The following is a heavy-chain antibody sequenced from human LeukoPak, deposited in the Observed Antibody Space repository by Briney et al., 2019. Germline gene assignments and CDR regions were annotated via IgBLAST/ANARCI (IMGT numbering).Heavy chain of an antibody. CDR2: FSLDSDNV. J-gene: IGHJ6*02. CDR3: TKDMDPGGINV. Sequence: GGSLRLSCGASGFTFHEKYAMHWVRQAPGKDLEWVSGFSLDSDNVGYADSVRGRFTVSRDRAKNSLYLQMNYLRPEDTALYFCTKDMDPGGINVWGQGTTVIVSS. V-gene: IGHV3-9*01. D-gene: IGHD2-2*03. CDR1: GFTFHEKYA.